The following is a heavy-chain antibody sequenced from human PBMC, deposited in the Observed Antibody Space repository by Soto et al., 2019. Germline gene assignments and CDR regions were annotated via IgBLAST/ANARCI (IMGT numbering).Heavy chain of an antibody. V-gene: IGHV3-66*01. CDR1: GFTVSSNY. CDR2: IYSGGST. D-gene: IGHD6-19*01. CDR3: AREGAVAGTYYYYYYMDV. J-gene: IGHJ6*03. Sequence: GGSLRLSCAASGFTVSSNYMSWVRQAPGKGLEWVSVIYSGGSTYYADSVKGRFTISRDNSKNTLYLQMNSLRAEDTAVYYCAREGAVAGTYYYYYYMDVWGKGTTVTVSS.